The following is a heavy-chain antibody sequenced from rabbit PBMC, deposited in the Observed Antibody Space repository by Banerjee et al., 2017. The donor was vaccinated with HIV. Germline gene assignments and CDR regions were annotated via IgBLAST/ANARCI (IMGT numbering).Heavy chain of an antibody. D-gene: IGHD7-1*01. J-gene: IGHJ4*01. CDR1: GFSFSDKAV. CDR2: THAVTGRA. V-gene: IGHV1S45*01. Sequence: QEQLLESGGGLVKPEGSLKLSCTASGFSFSDKAVMCWVRQAPGKGLEWIACTHAVTGRAVHASRAKRRFTYTKSTSDTVPLQMPSLTAAHTAPLFCARDLTGVIGWKSGWWGQGTLVPAS. CDR3: ARDLTGVIGWKSGW.